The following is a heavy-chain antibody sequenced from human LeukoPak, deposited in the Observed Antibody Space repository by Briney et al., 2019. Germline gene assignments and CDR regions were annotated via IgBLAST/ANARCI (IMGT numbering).Heavy chain of an antibody. CDR1: GFTFSDYY. D-gene: IGHD5-24*01. J-gene: IGHJ4*02. CDR2: ISSSGSTI. Sequence: PGGSLRLSCTASGFTFSDYYMSWIRQAPGKGLEWVSYISSSGSTIYYGDSVKGRFTMSGDNAKNSLYLQMNSLRAEDTAVYYCARKHAERAHDYWGQGTLVTVSS. CDR3: ARKHAERAHDY. V-gene: IGHV3-11*01.